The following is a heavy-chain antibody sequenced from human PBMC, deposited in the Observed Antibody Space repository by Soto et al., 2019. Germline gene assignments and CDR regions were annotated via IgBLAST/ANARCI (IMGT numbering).Heavy chain of an antibody. Sequence: SETLSLTCTVSGGSISSYYWSWIRQPPGKGLEWIGYIYYSGSTNYNPSLKSRVTISVDTSKNQFSLKLGSVTAADTAVYYCAREGGSSWFDAFDIWGQGTMVTVSS. D-gene: IGHD6-13*01. CDR1: GGSISSYY. V-gene: IGHV4-59*01. J-gene: IGHJ3*02. CDR3: AREGGSSWFDAFDI. CDR2: IYYSGST.